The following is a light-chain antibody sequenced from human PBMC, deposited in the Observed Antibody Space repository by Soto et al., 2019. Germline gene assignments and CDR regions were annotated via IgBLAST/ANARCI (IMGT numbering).Light chain of an antibody. CDR3: QQYNSYSGYT. J-gene: IGKJ2*01. CDR2: DAS. CDR1: QSISSW. Sequence: DIQMPQFPSTLSASVGDRVTITCRASQSISSWLAWYQQKPGKAPKLLIYDASSLESGVPSRFSGSGSGTEFTLTISSLQPDDFATYYCQQYNSYSGYTFGQGTKLEIK. V-gene: IGKV1-5*01.